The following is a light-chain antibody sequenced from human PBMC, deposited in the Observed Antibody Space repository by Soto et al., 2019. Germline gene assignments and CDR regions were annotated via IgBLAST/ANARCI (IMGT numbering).Light chain of an antibody. J-gene: IGLJ3*02. CDR2: RDN. CDR3: ATMNDGLKGRV. V-gene: IGLV1-44*01. Sequence: QSVLTQPPSASGTPGQMVTISCSGITSNIGSNTVNSYQHLPGTAPKLLIYRDNQRPSGVPDRFSGSKSGTSASLAISGLQSEYEADYYCATMNDGLKGRVFGGGTKLTVL. CDR1: TSNIGSNT.